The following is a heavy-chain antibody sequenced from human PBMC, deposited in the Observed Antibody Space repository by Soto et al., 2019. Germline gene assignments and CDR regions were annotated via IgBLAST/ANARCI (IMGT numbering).Heavy chain of an antibody. CDR1: GGSISSSSYY. V-gene: IGHV4-39*01. Sequence: SETLSLTCTVSGGSISSSSYYWGWIRQPPGKGLEWIGSIYYSGSTYYNPSLKSRVTISVDTSKNQFSLKLSSVTAADTAVYYCARSGPSTAATGDFWSGYYPHYYYYGMDVWGQGTTVTSP. CDR2: IYYSGST. D-gene: IGHD3-3*01. CDR3: ARSGPSTAATGDFWSGYYPHYYYYGMDV. J-gene: IGHJ6*02.